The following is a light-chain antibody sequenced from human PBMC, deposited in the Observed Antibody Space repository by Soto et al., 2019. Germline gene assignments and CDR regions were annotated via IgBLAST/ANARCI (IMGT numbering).Light chain of an antibody. Sequence: QSVLTQAPSVAGSPGQSVTISCTGTNNDVGGYKGVSWYQQSPGTAPKLLIYEVSNRPSGVPGRFSGSKSGNTASLTISGLQAEDEVDYYCLSYTIRDTYVFGPGTKVTV. V-gene: IGLV2-18*02. CDR1: NNDVGGYKG. CDR3: LSYTIRDTYV. CDR2: EVS. J-gene: IGLJ1*01.